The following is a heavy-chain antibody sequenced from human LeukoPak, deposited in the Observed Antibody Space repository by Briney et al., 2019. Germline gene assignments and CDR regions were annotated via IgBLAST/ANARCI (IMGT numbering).Heavy chain of an antibody. J-gene: IGHJ4*02. Sequence: GGSLRLSCGASGFTFSSYGMHWVRQAPGKGLEWVAVIWYDGSNKYCADSVKGRFTISRDNSKNTLYLQMNSLRAEDTAVYYCAKDEKVLRYYFAYWGQGTLVTVSS. V-gene: IGHV3-33*06. CDR2: IWYDGSNK. D-gene: IGHD2-15*01. CDR3: AKDEKVLRYYFAY. CDR1: GFTFSSYG.